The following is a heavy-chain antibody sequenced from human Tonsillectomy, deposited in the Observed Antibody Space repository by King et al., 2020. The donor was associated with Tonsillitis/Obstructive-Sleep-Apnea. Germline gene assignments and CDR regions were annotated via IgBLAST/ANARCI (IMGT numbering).Heavy chain of an antibody. V-gene: IGHV3-13*04. CDR3: ARTFCTGGNCYFGTFDI. D-gene: IGHD2-15*01. J-gene: IGHJ3*02. CDR1: RFSFSTYD. Sequence: VQLVESGGGFVQPGGSLRLSCAASRFSFSTYDMHWVRQTTGKGLEWVSTIGSAGDKHYPDSARGRFSISREGASLYLQMNSLRAGDTAVYYCARTFCTGGNCYFGTFDIWGQGTMVTVSS. CDR2: IGSAGDK.